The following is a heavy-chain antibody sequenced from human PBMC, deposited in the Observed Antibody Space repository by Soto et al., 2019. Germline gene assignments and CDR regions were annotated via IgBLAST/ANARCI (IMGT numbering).Heavy chain of an antibody. V-gene: IGHV3-11*06. J-gene: IGHJ5*02. CDR2: IGSSGS. Sequence: LSLTCNVSSVPISEYSWSWVRQSPGKGLEWVSYIGSSGSYTRYADSVKGRFTISRDNAKNLLYLQMFSLRPEDTAVYYCARGLGGSYFIAHWGQGTVVTVPQ. CDR1: SVPISEYS. D-gene: IGHD3-10*01. CDR3: ARGLGGSYFIAH.